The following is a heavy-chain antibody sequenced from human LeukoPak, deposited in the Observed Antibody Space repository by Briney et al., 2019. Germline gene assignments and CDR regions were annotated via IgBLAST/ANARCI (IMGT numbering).Heavy chain of an antibody. CDR1: GGSFSGYY. CDR2: INHSGST. D-gene: IGHD3-22*01. V-gene: IGHV4-34*01. J-gene: IGHJ4*02. CDR3: ARARSRGYSPSLIDY. Sequence: PSETLSLTCAVYGGSFSGYYWSWIRQPPGKGLEWIGEINHSGSTNYNPSLKSRVTISVDTSKNQFSLKLSSVTAADTAVYYCARARSRGYSPSLIDYWGQGTLVTVSS.